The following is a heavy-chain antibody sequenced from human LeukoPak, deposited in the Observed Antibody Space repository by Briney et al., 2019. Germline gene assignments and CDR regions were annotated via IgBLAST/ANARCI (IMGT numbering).Heavy chain of an antibody. CDR2: ISSSSSYI. V-gene: IGHV3-21*01. J-gene: IGHJ4*02. Sequence: KTGGSLRLSCAASGFTFSSYSMNWVRQAPGKGLEWVSSISSSSSYIYYADSVKGRFTISRDNAKNSLYLQMNSLRAAGTAVYTWARARLPGSGWEDWGQGTLVTVSS. CDR3: ARARLPGSGWED. CDR1: GFTFSSYS. D-gene: IGHD6-25*01.